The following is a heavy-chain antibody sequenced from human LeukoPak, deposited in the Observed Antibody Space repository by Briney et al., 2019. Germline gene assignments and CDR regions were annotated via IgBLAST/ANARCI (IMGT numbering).Heavy chain of an antibody. CDR1: GFTFSSYT. CDR3: ARTPVDQTVAGRIYYYYGMDV. Sequence: GGSLRLSCAASGFTFSSYTINWVRQAQGKGVGGVSTIRRNSSYIYYAASLKRRFPISRDHPNHSLYLPITRLRAEDTAVYYCARTPVDQTVAGRIYYYYGMDVWGQGTTVTVSS. J-gene: IGHJ6*02. V-gene: IGHV3-21*01. D-gene: IGHD6-19*01. CDR2: IRRNSSYI.